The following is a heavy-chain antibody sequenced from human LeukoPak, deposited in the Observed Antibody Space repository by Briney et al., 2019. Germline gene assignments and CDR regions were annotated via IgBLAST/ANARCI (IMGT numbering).Heavy chain of an antibody. CDR3: ARTGRGSSGYYFHY. CDR1: GFTFSSHS. Sequence: GGSLRLSCAASGFTFSSHSMNWVRQAPGKGLEWVSVIYSGGSTYYADSVKGRFTISSDNSKNTLYLQMNSLRAEDTAVYYCARTGRGSSGYYFHYWGQGTLVTVSS. J-gene: IGHJ4*02. D-gene: IGHD3-22*01. CDR2: IYSGGST. V-gene: IGHV3-53*01.